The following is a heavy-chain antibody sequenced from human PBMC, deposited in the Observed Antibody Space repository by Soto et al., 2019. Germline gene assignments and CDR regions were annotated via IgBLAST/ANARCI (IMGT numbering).Heavy chain of an antibody. Sequence: KASETMSLTCTVSGGSISSGGYYWSWIRQHPGKGLEWIGYIYYSGSTYYNPSLKSRVTISVDTSKNQFSLKLSSVTAADTAVYYCATSLEWPNWFDPWGQGTLVTVSS. D-gene: IGHD3-3*01. J-gene: IGHJ5*02. V-gene: IGHV4-31*03. CDR2: IYYSGST. CDR1: GGSISSGGYY. CDR3: ATSLEWPNWFDP.